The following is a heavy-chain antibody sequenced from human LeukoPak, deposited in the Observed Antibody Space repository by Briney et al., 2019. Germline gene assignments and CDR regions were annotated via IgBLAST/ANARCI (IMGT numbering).Heavy chain of an antibody. J-gene: IGHJ4*02. D-gene: IGHD4-11*01. CDR3: ARAGESKTQYYFDY. CDR1: GGSISSYY. V-gene: IGHV4-4*07. CDR2: IYTSGST. Sequence: SETLSLTCTVSGGSISSYYWSWIRQPAGNGLEWIGRIYTSGSTNYNPSLKSRVTMSVDTSKNQFSLKLSSVTAADTAVYYCARAGESKTQYYFDYWGQGTLVTVSS.